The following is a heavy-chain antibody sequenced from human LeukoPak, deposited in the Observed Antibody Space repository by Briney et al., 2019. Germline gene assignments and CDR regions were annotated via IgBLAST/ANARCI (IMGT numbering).Heavy chain of an antibody. CDR2: VNSDGSST. V-gene: IGHV3-74*03. J-gene: IGHJ4*02. CDR1: GFSFSSYW. D-gene: IGHD2-15*01. Sequence: GGSLRLSCAASGFSFSSYWMHWVRQAPGKGLEWVSRVNSDGSSTVNADSVKGRFIISRDNAKKTLELEMHSLRAEDTAVYYCARETSGSFPYWGQGTLVTVSS. CDR3: ARETSGSFPY.